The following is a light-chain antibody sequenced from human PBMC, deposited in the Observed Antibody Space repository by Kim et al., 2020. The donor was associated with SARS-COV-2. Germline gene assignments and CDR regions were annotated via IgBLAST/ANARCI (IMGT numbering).Light chain of an antibody. CDR1: PGPLFRNGFHL. J-gene: IGKJ2*01. CDR3: MQTLQTPRT. V-gene: IGKV2-28*01. Sequence: EAGPLSCRSSPGPLFRNGFHLLDLLPRKAGAAPPPPVYFGSNRGPGAPDRFSGSGSGTDFTLKISRVEAEDVGVYYCMQTLQTPRTFGQGTKLEI. CDR2: FGS.